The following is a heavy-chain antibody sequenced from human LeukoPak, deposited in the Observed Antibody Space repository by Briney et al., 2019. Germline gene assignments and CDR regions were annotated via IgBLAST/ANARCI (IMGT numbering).Heavy chain of an antibody. CDR1: GFTFSSYS. J-gene: IGHJ4*02. CDR2: ISSSSSYI. V-gene: IGHV3-21*01. CDR3: ARAGAGATGGFDY. Sequence: KTGGSLRLSCAASGFTFSSYSMNWVRQAPGKGVEWVSSISSSSSYIYYADSVKGRFTISRDNAKNSLYLQMNSLRAEDTAVYYYARAGAGATGGFDYWGQGTLVTVSS. D-gene: IGHD1-26*01.